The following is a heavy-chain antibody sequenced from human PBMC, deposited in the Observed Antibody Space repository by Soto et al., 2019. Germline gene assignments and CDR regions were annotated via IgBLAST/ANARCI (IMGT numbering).Heavy chain of an antibody. V-gene: IGHV3-21*01. CDR3: AREAAETESAYYYYGMDV. Sequence: GGSLRLSCAASGFTFSSYSMNWVRQAPGKGLEWVSSISSSSSYIYYADSVKGRFTISRDNAKNSLYLQMNSLRAEDTAVYYCAREAAETESAYYYYGMDVWGQGTTVTVSS. CDR1: GFTFSSYS. J-gene: IGHJ6*02. CDR2: ISSSSSYI. D-gene: IGHD6-13*01.